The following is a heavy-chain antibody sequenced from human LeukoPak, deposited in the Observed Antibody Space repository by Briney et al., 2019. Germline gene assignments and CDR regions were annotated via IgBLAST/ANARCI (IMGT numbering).Heavy chain of an antibody. D-gene: IGHD6-19*01. CDR2: IYYSGST. V-gene: IGHV4-59*01. CDR1: GGSISSSY. J-gene: IGHJ4*02. Sequence: SETLSLTCTVSGGSISSSYWSWIRQPPGKGREWIGYIYYSGSTNYNPSLKSRVTISVDTSKSQFSLKLSSVTAADTAVYYCARDQDSSGWYYWGQGTLVTVSS. CDR3: ARDQDSSGWYY.